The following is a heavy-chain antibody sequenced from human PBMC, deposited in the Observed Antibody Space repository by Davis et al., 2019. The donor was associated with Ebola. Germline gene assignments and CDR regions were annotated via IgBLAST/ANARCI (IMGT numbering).Heavy chain of an antibody. CDR2: ISTSGADT. CDR1: GFTFSDYY. J-gene: IGHJ4*02. Sequence: GESLKISCAASGFTFSDYYMNWIRQVPGKGLEWISHISTSGADTKIADSLKGRFTISRDNARNSLFLHMKSLRAEDTAIYYCARSIAVSGLVDYWGQGILVTVSS. V-gene: IGHV3-11*06. D-gene: IGHD6-19*01. CDR3: ARSIAVSGLVDY.